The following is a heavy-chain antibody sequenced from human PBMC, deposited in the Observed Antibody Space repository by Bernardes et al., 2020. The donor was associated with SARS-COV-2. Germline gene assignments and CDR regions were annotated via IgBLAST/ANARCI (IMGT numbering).Heavy chain of an antibody. V-gene: IGHV4-59*01. CDR3: ARHGYCSSTACSYYYDMDV. J-gene: IGHJ6*02. CDR1: GGSISHYY. CDR2: IYYGGSS. D-gene: IGHD2-2*01. Sequence: ETLSLTCTVSGGSISHYYWSWIRQSPGKGLEWIGYIYYGGSSNYHPSLKSRVTISVDTSKSQFSLQLSSVTAADTAVYYCARHGYCSSTACSYYYDMDVWGQGTTVTVSS.